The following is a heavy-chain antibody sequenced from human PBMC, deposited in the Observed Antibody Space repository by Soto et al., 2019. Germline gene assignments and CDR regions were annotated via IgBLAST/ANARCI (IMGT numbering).Heavy chain of an antibody. CDR3: ARDRYSSSWYDHYYYMDV. CDR2: ISSSSSTI. Sequence: GGSLRLSCAASGFTFSSYSMNWVHQAPGKGLEWVSYISSSSSTIYYADSVKGRFTISRDNAKNSLYLQMNSLRAEDTAVYYCARDRYSSSWYDHYYYMDVWGKGTTVTVSS. J-gene: IGHJ6*03. CDR1: GFTFSSYS. D-gene: IGHD6-13*01. V-gene: IGHV3-48*01.